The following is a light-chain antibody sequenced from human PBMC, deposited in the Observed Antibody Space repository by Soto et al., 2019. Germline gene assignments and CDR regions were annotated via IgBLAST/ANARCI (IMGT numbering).Light chain of an antibody. CDR1: SSDVGGYKY. Sequence: QSALTQPPSASGSPGQSVTISCTGTSSDVGGYKYVSWYQQHPGKAPKLMIFEVNKRPSGVPDRFSGSKSGNTASLTVSGLPAEEEDDYYCSSYAGINNLGVFGTGTKVTVL. CDR3: SSYAGINNLGV. V-gene: IGLV2-8*01. CDR2: EVN. J-gene: IGLJ1*01.